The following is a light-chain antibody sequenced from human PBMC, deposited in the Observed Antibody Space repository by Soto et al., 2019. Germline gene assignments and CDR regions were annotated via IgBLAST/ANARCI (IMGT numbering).Light chain of an antibody. CDR1: QSVSSSY. CDR3: QQCGSSPPT. CDR2: GAS. Sequence: EIVLTQSPGTLSLSPGEGATLSCRASQSVSSSYLAWYQQKPGQAPRLLIYGASSRATGIPDRFSGSGSGTDFTLTISRLEPEDFAVYYCQQCGSSPPTFGQGTKVDIK. V-gene: IGKV3-20*01. J-gene: IGKJ1*01.